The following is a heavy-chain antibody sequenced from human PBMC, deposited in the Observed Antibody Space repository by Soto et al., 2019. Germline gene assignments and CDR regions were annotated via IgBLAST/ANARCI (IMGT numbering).Heavy chain of an antibody. CDR2: IIPIVGTA. CDR3: AGARRIAAAGTFDD. J-gene: IGHJ4*02. D-gene: IGHD6-13*01. V-gene: IGHV1-69*12. Sequence: QVQLVQSGAEVKKPGSSVKVYCKASGGTFSIYAISWVRQAPGQGLEGMGGIIPIVGTANDAQKFQGRVTITAEESPGKSYIELSSLSSEGTAGYYWAGARRIAAAGTFDDWGAGTLVTVSS. CDR1: GGTFSIYA.